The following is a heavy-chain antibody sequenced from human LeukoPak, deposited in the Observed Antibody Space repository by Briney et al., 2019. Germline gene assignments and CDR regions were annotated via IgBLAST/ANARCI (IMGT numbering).Heavy chain of an antibody. CDR2: IFAAGTNK. CDR3: ARNVDNWNYVDY. Sequence: PGRSLRLSCAASGFAFSNYGMHWVRQAPGKGLECVAFIFAAGTNKYYADSVKGRFIISRDNSKNTLSLQMDSLRAEDTAVYYCARNVDNWNYVDYLGQGTLVTVSS. CDR1: GFAFSNYG. V-gene: IGHV3-33*01. J-gene: IGHJ4*02. D-gene: IGHD3-10*02.